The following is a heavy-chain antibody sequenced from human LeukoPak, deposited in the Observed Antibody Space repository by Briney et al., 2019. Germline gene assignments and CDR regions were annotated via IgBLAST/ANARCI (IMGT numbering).Heavy chain of an antibody. J-gene: IGHJ4*02. CDR2: IYYTGNT. Sequence: PSETLSLTCTVSGGSISNSFWSWIRQPPGQGLEWIAYIYYTGNTKYNPSLKSRVTISVDTSKNQFSLRLSSVTAADTAVYYCARDSGSSPTFDYWGQGTLVTVSS. CDR1: GGSISNSF. D-gene: IGHD1-26*01. V-gene: IGHV4-59*01. CDR3: ARDSGSSPTFDY.